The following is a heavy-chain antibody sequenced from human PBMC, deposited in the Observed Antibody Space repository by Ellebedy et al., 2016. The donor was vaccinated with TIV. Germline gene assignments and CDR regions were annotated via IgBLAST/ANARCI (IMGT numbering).Heavy chain of an antibody. CDR2: IGTAGDT. D-gene: IGHD2-21*01. Sequence: GGSLRLSCAASGFTFSSYDMHWVRQDPGKGLEWVSAIGTAGDTYYPGSVKGRFTISRDNAKNSLYLQITSLRAEETAVYYCARVRFGDTAVDYWGQGTLVTVSS. V-gene: IGHV3-13*01. J-gene: IGHJ4*03. CDR1: GFTFSSYD. CDR3: ARVRFGDTAVDY.